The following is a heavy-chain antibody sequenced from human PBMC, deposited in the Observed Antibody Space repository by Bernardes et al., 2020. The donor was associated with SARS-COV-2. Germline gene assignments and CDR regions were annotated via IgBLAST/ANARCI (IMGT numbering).Heavy chain of an antibody. CDR2: ISGSGGRT. D-gene: IGHD1-1*01. V-gene: IGHV3-23*01. CDR3: AKPGTDH. J-gene: IGHJ4*02. CDR1: GFPFISFA. Sequence: GGSLRLSCAASGFPFISFAMSWVRQAPGKGLEWVSVISGSGGRTNYADSVMGRFTISRDNSKNTLFLQMKRLRAEDTAVYYCAKPGTDHWGQGTLVTVSA.